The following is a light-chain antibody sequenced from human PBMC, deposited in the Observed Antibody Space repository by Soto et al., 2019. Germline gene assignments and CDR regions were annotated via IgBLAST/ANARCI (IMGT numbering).Light chain of an antibody. CDR1: QGISNF. CDR2: GAS. J-gene: IGKJ3*01. CDR3: QQYNSAPFT. V-gene: IGKV1-27*01. Sequence: DIQMTQSPSSLFGFVGDTVTITCRASQGISNFLAWYQQRPGKAPKLLIYGASTLQSGAPFRISGGGSGTDFTLTISSLQPEDVATYYCQQYNSAPFTFGPGTTVDIK.